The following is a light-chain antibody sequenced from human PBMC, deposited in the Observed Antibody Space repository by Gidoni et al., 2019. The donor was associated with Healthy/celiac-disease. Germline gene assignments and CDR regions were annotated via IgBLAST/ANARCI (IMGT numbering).Light chain of an antibody. CDR1: SSDVGGYNY. Sequence: QSARTQPASVSGSPGQSITISCTGTSSDVGGYNYVSWYPQHPGKAPKLMIYEVSNRPSGVSNRFSGSKSGNTASLTISGLQAEDEADYYCSSYTSSSTLVFGGGTKLTVL. J-gene: IGLJ3*02. V-gene: IGLV2-14*01. CDR3: SSYTSSSTLV. CDR2: EVS.